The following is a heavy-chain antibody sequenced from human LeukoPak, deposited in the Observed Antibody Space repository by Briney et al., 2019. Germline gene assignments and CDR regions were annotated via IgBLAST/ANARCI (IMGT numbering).Heavy chain of an antibody. CDR2: ISAYNDNT. J-gene: IGHJ5*01. CDR1: GYTFTSYG. D-gene: IGHD2-2*01. V-gene: IGHV1-18*01. Sequence: ASVKVSCRASGYTFTSYGISWVRQAPGQGLEWMGWISAYNDNTNYAQKLQGRVTMTTDTPTRTAYMELRSLRSDDTAVYYCARGCPGYCSSTTCYRWFDSWGQGTLVTVSS. CDR3: ARGCPGYCSSTTCYRWFDS.